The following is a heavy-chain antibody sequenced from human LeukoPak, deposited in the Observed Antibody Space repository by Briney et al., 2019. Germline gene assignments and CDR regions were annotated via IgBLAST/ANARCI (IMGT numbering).Heavy chain of an antibody. Sequence: GGSLRLSCAVSGFTFSTYSMNWVRQAPGKGLEWVSYISSSSSTIYYADSVKGRFTISRDNPKNTLHLQINSLRAEDTAVYYCAKLTYDVLSGYYGSYFDHWGQGTLVSVSS. CDR2: ISSSSSTI. J-gene: IGHJ4*02. CDR1: GFTFSTYS. CDR3: AKLTYDVLSGYYGSYFDH. V-gene: IGHV3-48*01. D-gene: IGHD3-3*01.